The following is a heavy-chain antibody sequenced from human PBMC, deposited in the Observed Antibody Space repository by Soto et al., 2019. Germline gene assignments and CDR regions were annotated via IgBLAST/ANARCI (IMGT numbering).Heavy chain of an antibody. CDR1: GGSISDYY. J-gene: IGHJ4*02. V-gene: IGHV4-59*08. D-gene: IGHD3-9*01. Sequence: SETLSLTWTVSGGSISDYYWSWIRQPPGKGLEWIGYIYYSGSTKYNPSLKSRVTISVDTSKNQFSLKLSSVTAADTAVYYCARHTILTGYYFDYWGQGTLVTVSS. CDR2: IYYSGST. CDR3: ARHTILTGYYFDY.